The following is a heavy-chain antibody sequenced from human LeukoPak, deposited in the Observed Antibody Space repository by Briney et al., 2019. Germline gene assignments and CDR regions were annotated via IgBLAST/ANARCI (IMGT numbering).Heavy chain of an antibody. CDR2: ISAYNGNT. J-gene: IGHJ4*02. CDR1: GYTFTSYG. Sequence: ASVKVSCKASGYTFTSYGISWVRQAPGQGLEWMGWISAYNGNTDYAQKLQGRVTMTTDTSTSTAYMELRSLRSDDTAVYYCARENYDSSGLSLDYWGQGTLVTVSS. V-gene: IGHV1-18*01. D-gene: IGHD3-22*01. CDR3: ARENYDSSGLSLDY.